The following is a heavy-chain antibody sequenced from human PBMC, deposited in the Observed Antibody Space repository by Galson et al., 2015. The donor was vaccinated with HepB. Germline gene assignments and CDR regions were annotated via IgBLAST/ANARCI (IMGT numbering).Heavy chain of an antibody. Sequence: SLRLSCAASGFTFSSYAMSWVRQAPGKGLEWVSAISGSGGSTYYADSVKGRFTISRDNSKNTLYLQMNSLRAEDTAVYYCAKDGEGGWERWELPYFDYWGQGTLVTVSS. CDR3: AKDGEGGWERWELPYFDY. V-gene: IGHV3-23*01. J-gene: IGHJ4*02. D-gene: IGHD2-15*01. CDR1: GFTFSSYA. CDR2: ISGSGGST.